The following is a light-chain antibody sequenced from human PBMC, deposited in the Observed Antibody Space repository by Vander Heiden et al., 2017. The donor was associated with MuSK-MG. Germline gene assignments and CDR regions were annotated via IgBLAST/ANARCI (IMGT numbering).Light chain of an antibody. V-gene: IGKV3-20*01. CDR1: PSVSSSY. J-gene: IGKJ1*01. CDR2: GAS. Sequence: EIVLTQSPGTLSLSPGRIATLSCRASPSVSSSYLAWYQQKPGQAPRLLIYGASSRATGIPDRFSGSGSGTDFTLTISRLEPEDFAVYYCQHYGSSPWTFGLGTKVEIK. CDR3: QHYGSSPWT.